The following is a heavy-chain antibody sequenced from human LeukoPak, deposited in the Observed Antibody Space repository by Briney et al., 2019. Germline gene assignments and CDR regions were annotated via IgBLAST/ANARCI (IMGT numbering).Heavy chain of an antibody. V-gene: IGHV4-61*01. Sequence: PSETLSLTCTGTGGSVSSGSYYGSWIRQPPGKGLKWIGYIYYSGSTNYNPSLKSRVTISVDTSKNQFSLKLSSVTAADTAVYYCARCRYSGSPFDHWGQGTLVTVSS. CDR3: ARCRYSGSPFDH. J-gene: IGHJ5*02. D-gene: IGHD1-26*01. CDR1: GGSVSSGSYY. CDR2: IYYSGST.